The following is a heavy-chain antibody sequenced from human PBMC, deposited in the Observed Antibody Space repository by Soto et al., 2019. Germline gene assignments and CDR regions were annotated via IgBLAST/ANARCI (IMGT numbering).Heavy chain of an antibody. CDR3: ARDPHYYDTTGYCLDY. V-gene: IGHV1-3*01. Sequence: QVQLVQSGAEVKKPGASVKVSCKASGYTFSTYAMHWVRQAPGQRLEWMGWINGDNGNTRYSQKSQARVTITRDTSASTASMELSSLRSEDTAVYYCARDPHYYDTTGYCLDYWGQGTLVTASS. J-gene: IGHJ4*02. CDR1: GYTFSTYA. CDR2: INGDNGNT. D-gene: IGHD3-22*01.